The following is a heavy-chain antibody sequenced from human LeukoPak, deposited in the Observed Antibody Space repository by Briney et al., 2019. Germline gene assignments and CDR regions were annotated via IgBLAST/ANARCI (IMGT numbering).Heavy chain of an antibody. CDR2: FDPEDGET. D-gene: IGHD5-18*01. CDR1: GYTLTELS. CDR3: AKGPPVYTAMVTSYYFDY. J-gene: IGHJ4*02. Sequence: GASVKVSCKVSGYTLTELSMHWVRQAPGKGLEWMGGFDPEDGETIYAQKFQGRVTMTEDTSTDTAYMELSSLRSEDTAVYYCAKGPPVYTAMVTSYYFDYWGQGTLVTVSS. V-gene: IGHV1-24*01.